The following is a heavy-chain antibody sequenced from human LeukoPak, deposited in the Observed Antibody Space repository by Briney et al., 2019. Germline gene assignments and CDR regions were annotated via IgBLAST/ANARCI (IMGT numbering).Heavy chain of an antibody. J-gene: IGHJ4*02. CDR2: VTSSGGST. V-gene: IGHV3-23*01. D-gene: IGHD3-3*01. CDR3: ARASFGVIVGPDY. Sequence: GGSLRLSCAASGFIFKNYAMNWVRQAPGKGLEWVSAVTSSGGSTYYADSVKGRFTISRDNSKNTLSLQMNSLRAEDTAVYYCARASFGVIVGPDYWGQGTLVTVSS. CDR1: GFIFKNYA.